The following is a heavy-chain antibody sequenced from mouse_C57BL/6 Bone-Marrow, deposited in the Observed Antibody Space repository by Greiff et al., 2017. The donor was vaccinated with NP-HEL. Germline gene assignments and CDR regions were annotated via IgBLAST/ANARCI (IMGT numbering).Heavy chain of an antibody. Sequence: QVQLQQPSTDLLMPGPSVHMSCKPSGYTFTNYWIGWAKQRPGHGLEWIGDIYPGGGYTNYNEKFKGKATLTADKSSSPAYMQFSSLTSQHSAIHYCARYYPGSSHDYWGQGTTLPASS. J-gene: IGHJ2*01. CDR2: IYPGGGYT. CDR3: ARYYPGSSHDY. V-gene: IGHV1-63*01. CDR1: GYTFTNYW. D-gene: IGHD1-1*01.